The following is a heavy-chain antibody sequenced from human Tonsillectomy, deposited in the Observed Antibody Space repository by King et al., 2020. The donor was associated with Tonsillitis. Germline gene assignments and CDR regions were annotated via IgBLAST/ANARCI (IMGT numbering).Heavy chain of an antibody. V-gene: IGHV4-31*03. Sequence: VQLQESGPGLVKPSQTLSLTCTVSGGSISSGGYYWSWIRQHPGKGLEWIGYIYYSGSSYYNPSLKSRVTISVDTSKNQFSLKLSSMTATDTAVYYCARAIYGSGSYTYYFDYWGQGTLVTVSS. J-gene: IGHJ4*02. D-gene: IGHD3-10*01. CDR1: GGSISSGGYY. CDR3: ARAIYGSGSYTYYFDY. CDR2: IYYSGSS.